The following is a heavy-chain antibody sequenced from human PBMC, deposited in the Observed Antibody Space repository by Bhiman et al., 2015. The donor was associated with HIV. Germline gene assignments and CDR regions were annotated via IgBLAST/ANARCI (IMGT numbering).Heavy chain of an antibody. Sequence: EVQLVESGGGLVKPGGSLRLSCAASGFTFSNAWMSWVRQAPGKGLEWVGRIKRKIDGGTTDYAAPVKGRFTISRDDSKNTLYLQMNSLKTEDTAVYYCTTDLAAVGSGAFDIWGQGILVTVSS. CDR2: IKRKIDGGTT. V-gene: IGHV3-15*01. CDR3: TTDLAAVGSGAFDI. J-gene: IGHJ4*02. D-gene: IGHD6-13*01. CDR1: GFTFSNAW.